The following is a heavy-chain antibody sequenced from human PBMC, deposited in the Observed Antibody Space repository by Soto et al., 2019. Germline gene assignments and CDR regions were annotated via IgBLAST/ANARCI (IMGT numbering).Heavy chain of an antibody. D-gene: IGHD3-9*01. J-gene: IGHJ4*02. CDR1: GYTFTSYG. CDR3: ARTYYDILTGPLNYFDY. Sequence: GASVKVSCKASGYTFTSYGISWVRQAPGQGLEWMGWISAYNGNTNYAQKLQGRVTMTTDTSTSTAYMELRSLRSDDTAVYCCARTYYDILTGPLNYFDYWGQGTLVTVSS. V-gene: IGHV1-18*01. CDR2: ISAYNGNT.